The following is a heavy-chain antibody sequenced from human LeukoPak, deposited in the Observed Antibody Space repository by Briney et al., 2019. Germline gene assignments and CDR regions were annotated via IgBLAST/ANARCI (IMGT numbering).Heavy chain of an antibody. CDR1: GFTFGESV. V-gene: IGHV3-49*03. Sequence: PGGSLRLSCTPSGFTFGESVMSWFRQAPGKGLEWVGLIRSKRYGGTTQYAASVKGRFTISRDDSKSIAYLQMNCLKTEETAVYFCARSYDVLAAYFPPDYWGQGTLVTVSS. J-gene: IGHJ4*02. CDR3: ARSYDVLAAYFPPDY. D-gene: IGHD3-9*01. CDR2: IRSKRYGGTT.